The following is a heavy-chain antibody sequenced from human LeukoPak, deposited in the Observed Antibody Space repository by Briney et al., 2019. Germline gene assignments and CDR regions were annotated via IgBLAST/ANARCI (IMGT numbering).Heavy chain of an antibody. V-gene: IGHV1-8*03. CDR1: GYTFTSYD. J-gene: IGHJ5*02. CDR2: MNPNSGNT. Sequence: VASVKVSCKASGYTFTSYDINWVRQATGQGLEWTGWMNPNSGNTGYAQKFQGRVTITRNTSISTAYMELSSLRSEDTAVYYCARGGITIFGVAPPEYKNNWFDPWGQGTLVTVSS. CDR3: ARGGITIFGVAPPEYKNNWFDP. D-gene: IGHD3-3*01.